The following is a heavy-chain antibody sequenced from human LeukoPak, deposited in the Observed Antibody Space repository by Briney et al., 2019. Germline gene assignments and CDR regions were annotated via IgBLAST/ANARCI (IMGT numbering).Heavy chain of an antibody. CDR1: GYTFTDYY. Sequence: ASVKVSCKASGYTFTDYYMHWVRQAPGQGLEWMGWSNPNSGNTGYAQKFQGRVTITRNTSISTAYMELSSLRSEDTAVYYCARGVAHYYYYMDVWGKGTTVTVSS. CDR2: SNPNSGNT. J-gene: IGHJ6*03. V-gene: IGHV1-8*03. CDR3: ARGVAHYYYYMDV.